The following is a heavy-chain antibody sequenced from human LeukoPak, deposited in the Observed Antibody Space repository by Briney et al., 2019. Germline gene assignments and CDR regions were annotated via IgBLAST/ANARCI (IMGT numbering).Heavy chain of an antibody. CDR2: IYYSGST. Sequence: PSETLSLTCTVSGGSIRSYYWGWIRQPPGKGLEWIGSIYYSGSTYYNPSLKSRVTISVDTSKNQFSLKLSSVTAADTAVYYCARHVDSYSSGWYYFDYWGQGTLVTVSS. V-gene: IGHV4-39*01. CDR1: GGSIRSYY. J-gene: IGHJ4*02. D-gene: IGHD6-19*01. CDR3: ARHVDSYSSGWYYFDY.